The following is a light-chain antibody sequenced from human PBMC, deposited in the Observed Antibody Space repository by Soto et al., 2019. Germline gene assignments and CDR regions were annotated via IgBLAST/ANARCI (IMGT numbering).Light chain of an antibody. CDR2: DAS. J-gene: IGKJ4*01. CDR3: QQYGSSPLT. Sequence: EIVLTQSPATLSLSPGERATLSCRASQSISTDLAWYQQKPGQAPRLLIYDASNRAPGIPARFGGSGSGTDFTLTISSLEPEDFAVYYCQQYGSSPLTFGGGTKVDIK. V-gene: IGKV3-11*01. CDR1: QSISTD.